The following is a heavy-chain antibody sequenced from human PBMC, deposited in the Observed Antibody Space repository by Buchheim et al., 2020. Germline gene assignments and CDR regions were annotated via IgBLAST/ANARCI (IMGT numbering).Heavy chain of an antibody. CDR2: IWYDGSNK. V-gene: IGHV3-33*01. D-gene: IGHD2-15*01. CDR3: ARDDDTNSRYSRLLF. J-gene: IGHJ4*02. CDR1: GFTFSSYG. Sequence: QVQLVESGGGVVQPGRSLRLSCAASGFTFSSYGMHWVRQAPGKGLEWVAVIWYDGSNKYYADSVKGRFTISRDNSKNTLYLQMNSLRAEDTAVYYCARDDDTNSRYSRLLFRGQGTL.